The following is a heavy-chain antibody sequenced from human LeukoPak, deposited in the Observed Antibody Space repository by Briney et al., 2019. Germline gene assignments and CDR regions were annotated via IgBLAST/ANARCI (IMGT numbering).Heavy chain of an antibody. V-gene: IGHV1-46*01. Sequence: AAAKDSCKASRYTFTSYNMYWVRQAPGQGLEWMVIIIRSGGSTSYAQKFQGGVSMTRDMSTSTVYMELSSLRSEDTAVYYCARNIWNYHWFDPWGQGTLVTVSS. CDR2: IIRSGGST. D-gene: IGHD1-7*01. CDR1: RYTFTSYN. CDR3: ARNIWNYHWFDP. J-gene: IGHJ5*02.